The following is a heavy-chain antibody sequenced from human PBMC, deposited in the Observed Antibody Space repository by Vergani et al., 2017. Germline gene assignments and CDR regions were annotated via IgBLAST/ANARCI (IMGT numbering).Heavy chain of an antibody. CDR1: GYTFTSYD. CDR3: ARGYNWFDP. Sequence: QVQLVQSGAEVKKPGASVKVSCKASGYTFTSYDINWVRQATGQGLEWIGRMIPNSGNTGYAQKFQGRVTITRNSSVNTVYMELSSLTSEDTAVYYCARGYNWFDPWGQGTLVTVSS. V-gene: IGHV1-8*01. J-gene: IGHJ5*02. CDR2: MIPNSGNT.